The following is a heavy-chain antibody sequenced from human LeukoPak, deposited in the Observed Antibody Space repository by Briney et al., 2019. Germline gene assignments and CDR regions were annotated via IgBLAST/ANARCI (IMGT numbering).Heavy chain of an antibody. J-gene: IGHJ6*03. V-gene: IGHV3-7*01. CDR3: ARDFAMVRGVITFYYYMDV. Sequence: GGSLRLSCAASGFTFSSYAMSWVRQAPGKGLEWVANIKQDGSEKYYVDSVKGRFTISRDNAKNSLYLQMNSLRAEDTAVYYCARDFAMVRGVITFYYYMDVWGKGTTVTVSS. CDR2: IKQDGSEK. CDR1: GFTFSSYA. D-gene: IGHD3-10*01.